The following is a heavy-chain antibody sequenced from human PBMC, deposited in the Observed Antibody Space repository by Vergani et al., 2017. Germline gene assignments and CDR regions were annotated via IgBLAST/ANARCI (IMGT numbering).Heavy chain of an antibody. Sequence: EVQLLESGGGLVQPGRSLRLSCTASGFTFGDYAMSWVRQAPGKGLEWVGFIRSKAYGGTTEYAASVKGRFTISRDDSKSIAYLQMNSLKTEDTAVYYCARDMYSSGWSSFNWFDPWGQGTLVTVSS. V-gene: IGHV3-49*04. CDR1: GFTFGDYA. CDR2: IRSKAYGGTT. D-gene: IGHD6-19*01. CDR3: ARDMYSSGWSSFNWFDP. J-gene: IGHJ5*02.